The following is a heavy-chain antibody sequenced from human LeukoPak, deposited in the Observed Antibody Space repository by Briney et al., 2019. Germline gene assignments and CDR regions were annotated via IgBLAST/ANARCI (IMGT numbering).Heavy chain of an antibody. J-gene: IGHJ4*02. CDR1: GGTFSDYA. CDR2: ISKDGSDK. V-gene: IGHV3-30-3*01. D-gene: IGHD1-7*01. Sequence: SCKASGGTFSDYAMHRVRQAPGKGLEWVAVISKDGSDKYYPGSVRGRFTISRDNSKNTIYLQMDSLRAEDTAIYYCARDYWWNYDYWGQGTLVTVSS. CDR3: ARDYWWNYDY.